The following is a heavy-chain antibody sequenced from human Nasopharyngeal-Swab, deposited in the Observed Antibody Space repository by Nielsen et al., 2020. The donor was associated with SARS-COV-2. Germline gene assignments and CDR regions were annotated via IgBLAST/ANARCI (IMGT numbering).Heavy chain of an antibody. J-gene: IGHJ3*02. CDR3: ARGVRYNWNPDAFDI. V-gene: IGHV3-33*01. Sequence: WIRQPPGKGLEWVAVIWYDGSNKYYADSVKGRFTISRDNSENTLYLQMNSLRAEDTAVYYCARGVRYNWNPDAFDIWGQGTMVTVSS. D-gene: IGHD1-1*01. CDR2: IWYDGSNK.